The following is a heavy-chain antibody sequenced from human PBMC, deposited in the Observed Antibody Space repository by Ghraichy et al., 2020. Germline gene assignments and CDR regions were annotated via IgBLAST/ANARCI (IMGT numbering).Heavy chain of an antibody. CDR2: ISGSGGST. D-gene: IGHD6-6*01. J-gene: IGHJ6*02. Sequence: GGSLRLSCAASGFTFSSYAMSWVRQAPGKGLEWVSAISGSGGSTYYADSVKGRFTISRDNSKNTLYLQMNSLRAEDTAVYYCAKDTASIAARPGYYYYYGMDVWGQGTTVTVSS. V-gene: IGHV3-23*01. CDR3: AKDTASIAARPGYYYYYGMDV. CDR1: GFTFSSYA.